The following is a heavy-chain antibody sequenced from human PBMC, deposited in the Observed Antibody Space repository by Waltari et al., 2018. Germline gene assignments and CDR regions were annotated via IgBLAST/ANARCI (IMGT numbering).Heavy chain of an antibody. CDR3: GADLGTQWLTHPIQY. Sequence: QVHLEQSETAVKKPGYSVKVSCKAFGGTFNNHAARWVRQAPGQGLDWLGRIIPTFGIGTYAQKFQGRVTITADKSTATAYMELNGLTSEDTAVYYCGADLGTQWLTHPIQYWGQGTLLTVSS. J-gene: IGHJ4*02. D-gene: IGHD6-19*01. V-gene: IGHV1-69*04. CDR2: IIPTFGIG. CDR1: GGTFNNHA.